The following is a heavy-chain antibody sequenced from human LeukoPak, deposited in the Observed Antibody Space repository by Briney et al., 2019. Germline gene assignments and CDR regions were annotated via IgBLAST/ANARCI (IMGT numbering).Heavy chain of an antibody. CDR3: ARDQRTKYSSGWSPSAY. CDR2: INPSGGST. CDR1: GYTFTSYY. V-gene: IGHV1-46*01. Sequence: GASVKVSCKASGYTFTSYYMHWVRQAPGQGLEWMGIINPSGGSTSYAQKFQGRVTMTRDTSTSTVYMELSSLRSEDTAVYYCARDQRTKYSSGWSPSAYWGQGTLVTVSS. J-gene: IGHJ4*02. D-gene: IGHD6-19*01.